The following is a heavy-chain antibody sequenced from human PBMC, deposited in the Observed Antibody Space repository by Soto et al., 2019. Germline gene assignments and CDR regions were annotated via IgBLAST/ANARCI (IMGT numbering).Heavy chain of an antibody. V-gene: IGHV1-69*01. CDR1: GGTFSTYG. CDR3: ASEADSRWLQLFDY. CDR2: ITPMLCTT. D-gene: IGHD5-12*01. J-gene: IGHJ4*02. Sequence: QVQLVPSGAEVKKPGSSVKVACKASGGTFSTYGISWVRQAPGQGLEWMGGITPMLCTTNYAQKFQGRVTITADESMTTAYMEMRSLRSDATAVYFCASEADSRWLQLFDYWGQGTLVTVSS.